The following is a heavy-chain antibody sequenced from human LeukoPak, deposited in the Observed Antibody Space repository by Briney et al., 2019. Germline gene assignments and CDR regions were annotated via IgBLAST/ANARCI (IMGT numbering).Heavy chain of an antibody. V-gene: IGHV3-73*01. CDR1: GFTVSGSA. J-gene: IGHJ4*02. CDR2: VRSKGYNYAT. D-gene: IGHD6-19*01. Sequence: GGSLRLSCAASGFTVSGSAMHWVRQASGKGLEWLGRVRSKGYNYATAYGASVKDRFIITRDDSKSTAYLQMSSLKSEDTAVYYCATLGETSGWYPDHWGQGTLVTVSS. CDR3: ATLGETSGWYPDH.